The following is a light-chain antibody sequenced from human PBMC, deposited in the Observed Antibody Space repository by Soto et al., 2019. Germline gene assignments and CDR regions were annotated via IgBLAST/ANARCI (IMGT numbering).Light chain of an antibody. V-gene: IGLV2-14*01. CDR2: EVS. CDR1: SSDIGDYNY. J-gene: IGLJ1*01. CDR3: SSYTSTSSYV. Sequence: QCAVTQPACVAVSSGRSITISCTGTSSDIGDYNYVSWYQQHPGKAPKLMIYEVSNRPSGISNRFSGSKSGNTASLTISGLQADDEADYYCSSYTSTSSYVFGTGTKVTVL.